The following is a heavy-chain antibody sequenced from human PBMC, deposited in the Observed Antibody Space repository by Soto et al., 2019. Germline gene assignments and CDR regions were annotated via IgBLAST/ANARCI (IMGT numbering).Heavy chain of an antibody. CDR2: ISSSSSYI. J-gene: IGHJ4*02. D-gene: IGHD3-22*01. CDR1: GFTFSSYS. CDR3: ARGDSSGYTFDY. Sequence: EVQLVESGGGLVKPGGSLRLSCAASGFTFSSYSMNWVRQAPGKGLEWVSSISSSSSYIYYADSVKGRSTISRDNAKNSLYLQMNSLRAEDTAVYYCARGDSSGYTFDYWGQGTLVTVSS. V-gene: IGHV3-21*01.